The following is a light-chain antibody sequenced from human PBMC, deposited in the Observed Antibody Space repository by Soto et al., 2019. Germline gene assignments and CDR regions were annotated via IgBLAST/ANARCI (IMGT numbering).Light chain of an antibody. Sequence: QSILTQPASVSGSPGQTITISCTGTSSDVGGYNYVSCYQQQPGKAPKLIIYEVSNRPSGISNRFSGTESGNTSSPTISALQAEDDAADYCSSYTNGNFWVFGEGTKLTVL. J-gene: IGLJ3*02. CDR2: EVS. CDR3: SSYTNGNFWV. V-gene: IGLV2-14*01. CDR1: SSDVGGYNY.